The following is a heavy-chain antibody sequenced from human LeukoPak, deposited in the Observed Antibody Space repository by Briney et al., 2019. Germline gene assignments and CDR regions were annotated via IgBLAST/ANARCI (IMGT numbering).Heavy chain of an antibody. CDR2: INQDESEK. J-gene: IGHJ4*02. V-gene: IGHV3-7*01. D-gene: IGHD2-2*01. CDR1: GFTFSDFW. Sequence: PGGSLRLSCAASGFTFSDFWMSWVRQAPGQGLEWVASINQDESEKHFVDSVKGRFTISRDNAKNSLFLQMNSLRAEDTAVYFCARDGCTTTTCSTLGGFNHWDQGTLVTVSS. CDR3: ARDGCTTTTCSTLGGFNH.